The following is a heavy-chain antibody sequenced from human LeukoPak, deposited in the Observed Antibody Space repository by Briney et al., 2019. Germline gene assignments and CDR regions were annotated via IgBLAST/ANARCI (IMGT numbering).Heavy chain of an antibody. Sequence: ASVKVSCKASGYTFTGYYMHWVRQAPGQGLEWMGWINPNSGGTNYAQKFQGWVTMTRDTSNSTAYMELSRLRSDDTAVYYCARSVIVGGFDYWGQGTLVTVSS. V-gene: IGHV1-2*04. CDR3: ARSVIVGGFDY. D-gene: IGHD2-15*01. J-gene: IGHJ4*02. CDR1: GYTFTGYY. CDR2: INPNSGGT.